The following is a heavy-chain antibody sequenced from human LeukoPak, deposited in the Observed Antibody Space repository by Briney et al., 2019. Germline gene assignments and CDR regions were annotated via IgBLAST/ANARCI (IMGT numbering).Heavy chain of an antibody. CDR2: INLSGGST. D-gene: IGHD2-8*01. J-gene: IGHJ4*02. Sequence: ASVKVSCKASGYTFTSYHMHWVRQAPGQGLEWMGKINLSGGSTTYAQKFQGRVTMTRDTSTSTVYMELSSLRSEDTAVYYCARDYVDDIPMIKDYWGQGTLVTVSS. CDR3: ARDYVDDIPMIKDY. V-gene: IGHV1-46*01. CDR1: GYTFTSYH.